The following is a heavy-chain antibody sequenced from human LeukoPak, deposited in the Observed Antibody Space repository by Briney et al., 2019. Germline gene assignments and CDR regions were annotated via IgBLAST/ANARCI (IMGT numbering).Heavy chain of an antibody. CDR3: ARDWIAAAGPFDY. V-gene: IGHV3-30-3*01. CDR1: GFTFSSYA. J-gene: IGHJ4*02. D-gene: IGHD6-13*01. CDR2: ISYDGSNK. Sequence: GGSLRLSCAASGFTFSSYAMHWVRQAPGKGLEWVAVISYDGSNKYYADSVKGRFTISRDNSKNTLYLQMNSLRAEDTAVYYCARDWIAAAGPFDYWGQGTLVTVSS.